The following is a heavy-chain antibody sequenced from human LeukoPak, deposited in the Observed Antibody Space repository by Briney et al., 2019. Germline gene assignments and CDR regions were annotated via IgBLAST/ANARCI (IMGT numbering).Heavy chain of an antibody. CDR2: IYHSGST. Sequence: SETLSLTCTVSGGSISSYYWSWIRQPPGKGLEWIGYIYHSGSTYYNPSLKSRVTISVDRSKNQFSLKLGSVTAADTVVYYCARDREGGFDPWGQGTLVTVSS. J-gene: IGHJ5*02. CDR3: ARDREGGFDP. D-gene: IGHD1-26*01. CDR1: GGSISSYY. V-gene: IGHV4-59*12.